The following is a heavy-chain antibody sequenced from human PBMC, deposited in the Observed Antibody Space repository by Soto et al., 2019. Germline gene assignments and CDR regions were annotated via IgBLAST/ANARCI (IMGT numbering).Heavy chain of an antibody. CDR3: AREKGEQYYYYYGMDV. CDR1: GYTFTSYG. V-gene: IGHV1-18*01. Sequence: ASVKVSCKASGYTFTSYGISWVRQAPGQGLEWMGWISAYNGNTNYAQKLQGRVTMTTDTSTSTAYMELRSLRSDDTAVYYCAREKGEQYYYYYGMDVWGQGTTVTVSS. J-gene: IGHJ6*02. CDR2: ISAYNGNT. D-gene: IGHD3-16*01.